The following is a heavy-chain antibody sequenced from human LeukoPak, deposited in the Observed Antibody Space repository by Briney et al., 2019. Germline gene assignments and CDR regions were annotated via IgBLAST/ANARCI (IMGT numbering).Heavy chain of an antibody. CDR3: ARLPWTNWNDPTRDAFDI. CDR1: GYTFTSYG. J-gene: IGHJ3*02. V-gene: IGHV1-18*01. Sequence: RASVKVSCKASGYTFTSYGISWVRQAPGQGLEWMGWISAYNGNTNYAQKLQGRVTMTTDTSTSTAYMELRSLRSDDTAVYYCARLPWTNWNDPTRDAFDIWGQGTMVTVSS. D-gene: IGHD1-1*01. CDR2: ISAYNGNT.